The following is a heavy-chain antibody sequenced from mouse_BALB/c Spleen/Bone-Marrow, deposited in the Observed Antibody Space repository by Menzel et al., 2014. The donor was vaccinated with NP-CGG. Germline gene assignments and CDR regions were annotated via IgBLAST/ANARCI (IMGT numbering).Heavy chain of an antibody. CDR1: GYTFTNYW. CDR3: ARRLRGYYAMDY. D-gene: IGHD1-3*01. J-gene: IGHJ4*01. Sequence: LKQSGSELVRPGASVKLSCKASGYTFTNYWIHWVKQRPGQGLEWIGNVYPGRGSINSDEKCKTKATLTVDTSSSTAYMHLNSLTSEDSAVYYCARRLRGYYAMDYWGQGTSVTVSS. CDR2: VYPGRGSI. V-gene: IGHV1S22*01.